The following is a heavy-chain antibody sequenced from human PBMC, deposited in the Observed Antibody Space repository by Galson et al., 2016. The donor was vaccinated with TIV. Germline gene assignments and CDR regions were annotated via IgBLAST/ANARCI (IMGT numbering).Heavy chain of an antibody. V-gene: IGHV4-59*01. CDR1: GGSITSYY. CDR2: IYYTGST. J-gene: IGHJ4*02. CDR3: ARGLDYGDRRGWGF. Sequence: ETLSLTCTVSGGSITSYYWTWIRQPPGKGLEWIGYIYYTGSTTYNPSLKSRVTISVDTSKKQFSLKMSSVTAADTAVYYCARGLDYGDRRGWGFWGQGTLVTVSS. D-gene: IGHD4-17*01.